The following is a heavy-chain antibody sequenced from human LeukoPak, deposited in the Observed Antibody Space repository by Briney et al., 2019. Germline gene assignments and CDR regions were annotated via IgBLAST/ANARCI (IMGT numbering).Heavy chain of an antibody. CDR2: INPNSGGT. D-gene: IGHD4-17*01. CDR3: ARDATVYYFDY. J-gene: IGHJ4*02. CDR1: GYTFTGYY. V-gene: IGHV1-2*02. Sequence: GASVKVSCKASGYTFTGYYMHWVRQAPGQGLEWMGWINPNSGGTNYAQKFQGRVTMTRDMSTSTVYMELSSLRSEDTAVYYCARDATVYYFDYWGQGTLVTVSS.